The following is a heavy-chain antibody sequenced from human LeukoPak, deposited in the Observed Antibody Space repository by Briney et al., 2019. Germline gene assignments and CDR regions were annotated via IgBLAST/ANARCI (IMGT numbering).Heavy chain of an antibody. D-gene: IGHD2-2*01. CDR2: IRSKAYGGTT. CDR3: TRAIIVVVPAATYGWFDP. J-gene: IGHJ5*02. CDR1: GFTFGDYA. V-gene: IGHV3-49*04. Sequence: PGRSLRLSCTASGFTFGDYAMSWVRQAPGKGLEWVGFIRSKAYGGTTEYAASVKGRFTISRDDSKSIAYLQMNSPKTEDTAVYYCTRAIIVVVPAATYGWFDPWGQGTLVTVSS.